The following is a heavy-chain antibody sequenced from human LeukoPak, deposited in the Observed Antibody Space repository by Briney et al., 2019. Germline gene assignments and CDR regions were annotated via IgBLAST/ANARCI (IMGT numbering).Heavy chain of an antibody. D-gene: IGHD6-19*01. CDR1: GFTFSDHY. V-gene: IGHV3-72*01. CDR2: IRREANSYTT. J-gene: IGHJ4*02. CDR3: AKASSGWYPFDY. Sequence: GGSLRLSCAASGFTFSDHYMDWVRQAPGKGLEWVGRIRREANSYTTEYAASVKGRFTISRDDSKNSLYLQMNSLRAEDTAVYYCAKASSGWYPFDYWGQGTLVTVSS.